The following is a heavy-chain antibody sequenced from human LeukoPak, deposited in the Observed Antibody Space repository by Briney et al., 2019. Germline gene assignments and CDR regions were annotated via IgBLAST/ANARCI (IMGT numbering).Heavy chain of an antibody. Sequence: PSETLSLTCAVYGGSFSNYYWTWIRQPPGKGLEWIGEINHSGNTNYNPSLKSRVIISVDTSKNQFSLKLSSVTAADTAVYYCARDRYGSGSDFALWGQGTLVTVSS. V-gene: IGHV4-34*01. D-gene: IGHD3-10*01. CDR3: ARDRYGSGSDFAL. CDR1: GGSFSNYY. J-gene: IGHJ4*02. CDR2: INHSGNT.